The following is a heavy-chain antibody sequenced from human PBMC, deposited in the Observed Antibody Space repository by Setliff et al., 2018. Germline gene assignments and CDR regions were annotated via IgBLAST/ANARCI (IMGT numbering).Heavy chain of an antibody. J-gene: IGHJ1*01. Sequence: LRLSCVASGFTFSSYAIHWVRQAPGKGLEWVAFIQFDGTNKYYADSVKGRFTISRDNSKNTLYLQMNILRPEDTALYYCVRDSSADYYDNDYFKYWGQGALVTVSS. D-gene: IGHD2-21*02. CDR3: VRDSSADYYDNDYFKY. V-gene: IGHV3-30*02. CDR2: IQFDGTNK. CDR1: GFTFSSYA.